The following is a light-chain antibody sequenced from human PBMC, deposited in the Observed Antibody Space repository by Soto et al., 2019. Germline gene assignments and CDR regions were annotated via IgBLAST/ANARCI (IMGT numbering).Light chain of an antibody. V-gene: IGKV4-1*01. J-gene: IGKJ3*01. CDR1: QSLLYSHIQKNY. CDR3: QQYFSTLFT. Sequence: DFVMTQSPDSLAVSLGERATINCKSSQSLLYSHIQKNYLAWYRQKPGQPPELLISWASTRESGVPDRSSGSGSGTDFTLTISSLQAEDVAVYYCQQYFSTLFTFGPGTKVEIK. CDR2: WAS.